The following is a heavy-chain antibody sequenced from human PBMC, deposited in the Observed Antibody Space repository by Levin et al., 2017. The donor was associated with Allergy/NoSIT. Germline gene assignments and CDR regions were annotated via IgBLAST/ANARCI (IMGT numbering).Heavy chain of an antibody. J-gene: IGHJ6*02. V-gene: IGHV5-51*01. CDR3: ARQAVAAPVLSYYGMDV. D-gene: IGHD6-13*01. CDR1: ESSFTSYW. Sequence: GESLKISCKGSESSFTSYWIGWVRQMPGKGLEWMGIIYPGDSETRYSPSFQGQVTISADKSISTAYLQWSSLKASDTAMYFCARQAVAAPVLSYYGMDVWGQGTTVTVSS. CDR2: IYPGDSET.